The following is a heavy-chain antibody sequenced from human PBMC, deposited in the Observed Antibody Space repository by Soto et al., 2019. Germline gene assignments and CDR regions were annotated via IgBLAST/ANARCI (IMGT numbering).Heavy chain of an antibody. J-gene: IGHJ2*01. D-gene: IGHD4-4*01. CDR3: ARGDAMTTVKGWYFDL. CDR1: GFTFGDYG. Sequence: GGSLRLSCAASGFTFGDYGMSWVRQAPGKGLEWVSGINWNGGSTGYADSVKGRFTISRDNAKNSLYLQMNSLRAEDTALYYCARGDAMTTVKGWYFDLWGRGTLVTVSS. CDR2: INWNGGST. V-gene: IGHV3-20*04.